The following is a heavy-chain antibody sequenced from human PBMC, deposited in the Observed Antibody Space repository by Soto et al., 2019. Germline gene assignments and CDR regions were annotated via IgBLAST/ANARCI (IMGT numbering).Heavy chain of an antibody. J-gene: IGHJ4*02. CDR1: GFTFRSYA. CDR3: AKGEVRGIIPSYFDY. Sequence: PGGSLRLSCSASGFTFRSYAMNWVRQAPGKGLEWVARISNDGSNEYYVDSVKGRFTISRDNSKNTLYLQMDSLRAEDTAVYYCAKGEVRGIIPSYFDYWGLGTLVTVSS. D-gene: IGHD3-10*01. CDR2: ISNDGSNE. V-gene: IGHV3-30*04.